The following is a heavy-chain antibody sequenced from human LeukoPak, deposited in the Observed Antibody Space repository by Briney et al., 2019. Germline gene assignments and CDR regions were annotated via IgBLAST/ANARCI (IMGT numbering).Heavy chain of an antibody. V-gene: IGHV3-30-3*01. D-gene: IGHD3-22*01. J-gene: IGHJ4*02. Sequence: AGGSLRLSCAASGFIFSNYPMHWVRQAPGKGLEWVAVISADGNNEHYADSAKGRFTLSRDNAKSTAYPQMNSLRSEDTAVYYCARNDPDSSEDWGQGTLVTVSS. CDR1: GFIFSNYP. CDR2: ISADGNNE. CDR3: ARNDPDSSED.